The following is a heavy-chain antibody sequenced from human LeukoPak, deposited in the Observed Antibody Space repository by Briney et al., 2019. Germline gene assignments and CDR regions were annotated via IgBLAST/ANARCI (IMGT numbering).Heavy chain of an antibody. Sequence: ASVKVSCKASGYTFTSYAMHWVRRAPGQRLEWMGWSNAGNGNTKYPQEFQGRVTITRDTSASTAYMELSSLRSEDMAVYYCAAAITMIVVVIFYFDYWGQGTLVTVSS. V-gene: IGHV1-3*02. D-gene: IGHD3-22*01. CDR1: GYTFTSYA. CDR3: AAAITMIVVVIFYFDY. CDR2: SNAGNGNT. J-gene: IGHJ4*02.